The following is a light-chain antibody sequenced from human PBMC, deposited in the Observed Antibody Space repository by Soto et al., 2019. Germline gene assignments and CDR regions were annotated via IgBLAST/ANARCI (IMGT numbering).Light chain of an antibody. J-gene: IGKJ4*01. CDR3: QQYGNSPRVT. CDR2: DAS. V-gene: IGKV3-20*01. Sequence: DIVTAQSPGTLCVSPGDSDTLWFRASQSVDNDLAWYQQKPGQPPRLLIYDASTRATGIPARFSGSGSGTDFTLTISRLEPEDFAMYHCQQYGNSPRVTFGGGTKVDIK. CDR1: QSVDND.